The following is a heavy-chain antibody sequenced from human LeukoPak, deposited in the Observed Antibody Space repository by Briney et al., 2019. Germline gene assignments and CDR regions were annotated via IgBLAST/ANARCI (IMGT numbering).Heavy chain of an antibody. J-gene: IGHJ4*02. Sequence: PGGSLRLSCTASGFTFNTFAMNWVRQAPGKGLDWVSTIDNSGDGAFYADSVRGRFFISRDNSKNTLYLQMNSLRAEDTATYFCASWPDSRNLGYWGQGTLVTVSS. CDR3: ASWPDSRNLGY. CDR1: GFTFNTFA. D-gene: IGHD4-4*01. CDR2: IDNSGDGA. V-gene: IGHV3-23*01.